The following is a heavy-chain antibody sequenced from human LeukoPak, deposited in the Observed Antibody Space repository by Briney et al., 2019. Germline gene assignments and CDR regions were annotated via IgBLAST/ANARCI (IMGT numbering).Heavy chain of an antibody. CDR3: ARGGNWNSASYPRPPDY. V-gene: IGHV1-2*02. CDR2: INPNSGGT. D-gene: IGHD1-7*01. CDR1: GYTFTGYY. Sequence: ASVKVSCKASGYTFTGYYMHWVRQAPGQGLEWMGWINPNSGGTNYARKFQGRVTMTRDTSISTAYMELSRLRSDDTAVYYCARGGNWNSASYPRPPDYWGQGTLVTVSS. J-gene: IGHJ4*02.